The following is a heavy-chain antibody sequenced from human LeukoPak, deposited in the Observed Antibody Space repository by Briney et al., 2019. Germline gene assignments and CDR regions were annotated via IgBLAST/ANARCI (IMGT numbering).Heavy chain of an antibody. V-gene: IGHV1-46*01. D-gene: IGHD5-24*01. CDR1: GYTFTRYY. J-gene: IGHJ4*02. CDR2: INPSGGSR. Sequence: ASVKVTCKAAGYTFTRYYMHWLRQAPGQGLEWMGLINPSGGSRSYAEKFQGRVTMTRKTTTSTVYMQLSSRRTEEAAVYYCARKEVALATDYYDYWGQGTLVTVSS. CDR3: ARKEVALATDYYDY.